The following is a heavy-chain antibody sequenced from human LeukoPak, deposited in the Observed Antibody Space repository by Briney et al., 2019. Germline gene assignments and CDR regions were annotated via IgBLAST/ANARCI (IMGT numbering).Heavy chain of an antibody. Sequence: GGSLRLSCAASGFTFNNYWMTWVRQAPGKGLEWVANIDQDGSEKNYVDSVKGRFTISRDNAKSALYLQLNSLTAEDTAVYYCAIDGPGGQKVFSRGQGTLVTVSS. D-gene: IGHD3-16*01. CDR1: GFTFNNYW. J-gene: IGHJ4*02. CDR3: AIDGPGGQKVFS. CDR2: IDQDGSEK. V-gene: IGHV3-7*01.